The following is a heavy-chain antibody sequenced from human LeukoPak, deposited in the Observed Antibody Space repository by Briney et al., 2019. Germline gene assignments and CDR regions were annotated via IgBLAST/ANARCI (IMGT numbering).Heavy chain of an antibody. CDR1: GGSVSSGSYY. J-gene: IGHJ3*02. V-gene: IGHV4-61*01. CDR3: ARDKDAFDI. CDR2: IYYSGST. Sequence: SETLSLTCTVSGGSVSSGSYYWSWIRQPSGKGLEWIGYIYYSGSTNYNPSLKSRVTISVDTSKNQFSLKLSSVTAADTAVYYCARDKDAFDIWGQGTMVTVSS.